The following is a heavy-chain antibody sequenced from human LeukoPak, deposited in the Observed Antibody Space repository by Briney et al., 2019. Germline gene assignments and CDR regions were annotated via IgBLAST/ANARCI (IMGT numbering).Heavy chain of an antibody. CDR3: AREAPEGSGYGGAFDI. D-gene: IGHD3-22*01. V-gene: IGHV3-53*01. CDR1: GFTVSSNY. Sequence: GGSLRLSCAASGFTVSSNYMSWVRQAPGKGLEWVSVIYSGGSTYYADSVKGRFTISRDNSKNTLYLQVNSLRAEDTAVYYCAREAPEGSGYGGAFDIWGQGTMVTVSS. CDR2: IYSGGST. J-gene: IGHJ3*02.